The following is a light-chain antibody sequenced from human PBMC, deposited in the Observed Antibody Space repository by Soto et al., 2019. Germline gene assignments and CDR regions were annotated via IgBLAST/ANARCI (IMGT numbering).Light chain of an antibody. CDR3: QHYNSYSEA. CDR2: KAS. Sequence: DIQMTQSPSTLSGSVGDRVTITCRAIQTISSWLAWYQQKPGKAPKLLIYKASTLKSGVPSRFSGSGSGTEFTLTLSSLQPDDFATYYCQHYNSYSEAFGQGTKVAIK. J-gene: IGKJ1*01. CDR1: QTISSW. V-gene: IGKV1-5*03.